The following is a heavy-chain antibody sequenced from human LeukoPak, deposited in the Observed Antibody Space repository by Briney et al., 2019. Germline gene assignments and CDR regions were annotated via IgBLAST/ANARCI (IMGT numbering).Heavy chain of an antibody. J-gene: IGHJ4*02. V-gene: IGHV3-30*02. CDR1: GFTFSNAW. CDR2: IRYDGSNE. CDR3: AKGSVGAGPTWIQLWPGGSFDY. D-gene: IGHD5-18*01. Sequence: GGSLRLSCAASGFTFSNAWMSWVRQAPGKGLEWVSFIRYDGSNEYYADSVRGRFTISRDNSKNTLYLQMNSLRAEDTAVYYCAKGSVGAGPTWIQLWPGGSFDYWGQGTLVTVSS.